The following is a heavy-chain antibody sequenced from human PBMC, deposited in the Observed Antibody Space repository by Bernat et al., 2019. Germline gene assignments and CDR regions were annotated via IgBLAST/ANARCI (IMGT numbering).Heavy chain of an antibody. Sequence: VQLLESGGGLVQPGGSLRLSCAASGFTFSSYDMTWVRQAPGKGLEWVAVIWYDGSNKYYADSVKGRFTISRDNSKNTLYLQMNSLRAEDTAVYYCAPGKRTGDIDYWGQGTLVTVSS. V-gene: IGHV3-33*08. D-gene: IGHD7-27*01. CDR3: APGKRTGDIDY. CDR1: GFTFSSYD. CDR2: IWYDGSNK. J-gene: IGHJ4*02.